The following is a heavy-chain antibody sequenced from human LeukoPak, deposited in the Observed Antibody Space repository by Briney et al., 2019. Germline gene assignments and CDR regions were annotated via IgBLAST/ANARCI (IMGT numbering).Heavy chain of an antibody. Sequence: SVKVSCKASGGTFSSYAISWVRQAPGQGLEWMGGIIPIFGTANYAQKFQGRVTITADESTSTAYMELSSLRSEDTAVYYCARKLAYCSGGSCYSAHWFDPWGQGTLVSVSS. CDR2: IIPIFGTA. J-gene: IGHJ5*02. V-gene: IGHV1-69*13. CDR1: GGTFSSYA. D-gene: IGHD2-15*01. CDR3: ARKLAYCSGGSCYSAHWFDP.